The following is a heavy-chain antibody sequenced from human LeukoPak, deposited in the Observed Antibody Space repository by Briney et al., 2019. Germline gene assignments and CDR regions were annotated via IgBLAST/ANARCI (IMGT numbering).Heavy chain of an antibody. D-gene: IGHD6-13*01. CDR1: GFTFSSYG. Sequence: AGGSLRLSCAASGFTFSSYGMNWVRQAPGKGLEWVSYISGGGGTTYYADSVKGRFTISRDNAKNSLYLQMNTLRDEDTADYYCARDRSSTAAPSLPYWGQGTLVTVSS. J-gene: IGHJ4*02. CDR2: ISGGGGTT. V-gene: IGHV3-48*02. CDR3: ARDRSSTAAPSLPY.